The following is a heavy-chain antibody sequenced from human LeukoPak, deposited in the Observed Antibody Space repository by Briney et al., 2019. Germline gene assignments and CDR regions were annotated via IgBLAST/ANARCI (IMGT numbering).Heavy chain of an antibody. V-gene: IGHV3-30*03. CDR1: GFTFSSFG. CDR3: ARELNYYDSSGYYWAAFDI. Sequence: GGSLRLSCAAAGFTFSSFGMHWVRQAPGKGLEWVAVISYDGSNIYYADSVKGRFTISRDSSKNTVYLQMNSLRAEDTAVYYCARELNYYDSSGYYWAAFDIWGQGTMVTVSS. D-gene: IGHD3-22*01. CDR2: ISYDGSNI. J-gene: IGHJ3*02.